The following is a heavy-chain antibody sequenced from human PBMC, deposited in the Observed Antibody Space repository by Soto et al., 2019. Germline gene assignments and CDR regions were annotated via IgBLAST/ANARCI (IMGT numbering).Heavy chain of an antibody. D-gene: IGHD6-25*01. CDR1: GFTFSSYW. V-gene: IGHV3-74*01. J-gene: IGHJ5*02. Sequence: SGGSLRLSCAASGFTFSSYWMHWVRQAPGKGLVWVSRINSDGSRTSYADSVKGRFTISRDNAKNTLYLQMNSLRAEDTAVYYCARGRQRYVDWFDPWGQGTLVTVSS. CDR3: ARGRQRYVDWFDP. CDR2: INSDGSRT.